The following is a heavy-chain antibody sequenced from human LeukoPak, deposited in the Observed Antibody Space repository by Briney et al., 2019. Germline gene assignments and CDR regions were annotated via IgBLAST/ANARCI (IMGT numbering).Heavy chain of an antibody. J-gene: IGHJ4*02. V-gene: IGHV3-7*01. CDR3: ARTYGSGSSYRHFDS. CDR1: GFTFSTSW. CDR2: IKEDGTEK. D-gene: IGHD3-10*01. Sequence: GGSLRLSCAASGFTFSTSWMTWVRQTPGNGLEWVANIKEDGTEKNYVDSVKGRLTISRNNTNNSLYLQMNGLRAEDTALYYCARTYGSGSSYRHFDSWGQGTLVTVSS.